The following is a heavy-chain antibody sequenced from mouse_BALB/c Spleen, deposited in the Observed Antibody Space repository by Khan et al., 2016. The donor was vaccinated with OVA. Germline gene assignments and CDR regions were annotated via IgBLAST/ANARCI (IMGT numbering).Heavy chain of an antibody. CDR2: IYPSDGYT. Sequence: QVRLQQSGAELVRPGASVKLSCKASGYTFTNYWINWVKQRPGQGLEWIGNIYPSDGYTNYNQKFKDKATLTVDKSSSTAYMQLSSPTSEDSAVYYCTREGDTMLSPWFGYWGQGTLVTVSA. V-gene: IGHV1-69*02. CDR3: TREGDTMLSPWFGY. D-gene: IGHD2-2*01. J-gene: IGHJ3*01. CDR1: GYTFTNYW.